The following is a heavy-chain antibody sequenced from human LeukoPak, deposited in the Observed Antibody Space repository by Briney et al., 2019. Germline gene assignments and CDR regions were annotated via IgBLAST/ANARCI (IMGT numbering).Heavy chain of an antibody. J-gene: IGHJ4*02. CDR2: NRTRGEYI. V-gene: IGHV3-21*01. Sequence: PGGSLSLSCATSGLVFSAYTMNWVRQAPGKGLEWVSANRTRGEYIYYAGSVQGRFSIPRNNAKKSLYLQMNSLRLEARPVISFARCDDYYWGQGVLVTVSS. CDR3: ARCDDYY. D-gene: IGHD3-3*01. CDR1: GLVFSAYT.